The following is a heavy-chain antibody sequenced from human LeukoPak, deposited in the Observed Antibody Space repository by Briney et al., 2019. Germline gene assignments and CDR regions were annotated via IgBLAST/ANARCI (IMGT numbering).Heavy chain of an antibody. CDR2: IKQDGSEK. CDR3: ARRRSGGSQDDAFDI. CDR1: EFTFSRYW. V-gene: IGHV3-7*01. Sequence: GGSLRLSCAASEFTFSRYWMCWVRQAPGKGLEWVADIKQDGSEKYYVDSVKGRFTISRQNAKNSLFLQMNSLRAEDTAVYYCARRRSGGSQDDAFDIWGQGTMVTVSS. D-gene: IGHD2-15*01. J-gene: IGHJ3*02.